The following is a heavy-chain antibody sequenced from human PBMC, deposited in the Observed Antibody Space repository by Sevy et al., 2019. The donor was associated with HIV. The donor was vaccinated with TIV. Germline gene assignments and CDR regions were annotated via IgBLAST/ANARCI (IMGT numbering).Heavy chain of an antibody. V-gene: IGHV3-7*01. CDR3: VRAMESADSF. J-gene: IGHJ4*02. CDR2: INQDGSTK. D-gene: IGHD3-10*01. CDR1: GFTISSYW. Sequence: GGSLRLSCAASGFTISSYWMLWVRQAPGKGLEWVANINQDGSTKYYLDSVKGRFTISKDNGKNSVVLQMNSLTAEYTGLYFCVRAMESADSFWGQGTLVTVSS.